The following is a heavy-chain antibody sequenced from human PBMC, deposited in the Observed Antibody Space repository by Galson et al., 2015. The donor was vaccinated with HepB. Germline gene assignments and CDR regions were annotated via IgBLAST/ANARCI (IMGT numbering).Heavy chain of an antibody. D-gene: IGHD6-13*01. J-gene: IGHJ5*02. CDR2: ISSSSSYT. CDR3: AREVYSSSSSLVWFDP. Sequence: LRLSCAASGFTFSDYYMSWIRQAPGKGLEWVSYISSSSSYTNHADSVKGRFTISRDNAKNSLYLQMNSLRAEDTAVYYCAREVYSSSSSLVWFDPWGQGTLVTVSS. CDR1: GFTFSDYY. V-gene: IGHV3-11*06.